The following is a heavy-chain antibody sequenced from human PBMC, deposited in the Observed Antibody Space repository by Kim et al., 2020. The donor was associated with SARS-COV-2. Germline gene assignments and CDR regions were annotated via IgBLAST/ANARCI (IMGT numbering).Heavy chain of an antibody. CDR3: AKVTSGNSGWFEYFQH. Sequence: GGSLRLSCAASGFTFNNYAMSWVRQAPGKGLEWVSGIRDSGGSTQYADSVKGRFSISRDNSKNTLYLQMDSLRAEDTAVYYCAKVTSGNSGWFEYFQHWGQGTLVTVSS. J-gene: IGHJ1*01. V-gene: IGHV3-23*01. CDR1: GFTFNNYA. CDR2: IRDSGGST. D-gene: IGHD6-19*01.